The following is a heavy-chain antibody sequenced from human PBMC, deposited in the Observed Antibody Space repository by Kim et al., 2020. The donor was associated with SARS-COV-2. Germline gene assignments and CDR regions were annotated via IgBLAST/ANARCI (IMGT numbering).Heavy chain of an antibody. Sequence: YADSVQGRFTISRDNAKSTLYLQMNSLRADDAAVYYCGCRFFGLPSSTVDYWGQGSLVTVSS. D-gene: IGHD2-15*01. V-gene: IGHV3-74*01. J-gene: IGHJ4*02. CDR3: GCRFFGLPSSTVDY.